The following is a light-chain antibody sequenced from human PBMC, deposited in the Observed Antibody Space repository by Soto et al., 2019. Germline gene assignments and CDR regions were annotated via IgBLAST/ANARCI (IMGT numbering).Light chain of an antibody. CDR3: QHYVNSPRT. Sequence: EIVLTQSPGTLSLSPGERVTLSCRASQSIYNNYLAWYQQKPGQAPRLLMYGASTRITGIPDRFSGSGSGRDFTLTINRLEPEDFAVYYCQHYVNSPRTFGQGTKVEIK. CDR1: QSIYNNY. J-gene: IGKJ1*01. V-gene: IGKV3-20*01. CDR2: GAS.